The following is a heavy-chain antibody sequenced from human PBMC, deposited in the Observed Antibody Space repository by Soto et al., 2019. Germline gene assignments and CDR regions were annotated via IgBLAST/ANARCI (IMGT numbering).Heavy chain of an antibody. CDR1: GGSISSYY. D-gene: IGHD1-7*01. CDR3: ARGLTGTTFEY. Sequence: QVQLQESGPGLVKPSETLSLTCTVSGGSISSYYWSWIRQPPGKGLEWIGYIYYSGSTNYNPSLKSRVTLSVNPSKNQFPLKLSSGTAADTAVEYWARGLTGTTFEYRGQGTLVTGS. CDR2: IYYSGST. V-gene: IGHV4-59*01. J-gene: IGHJ4*01.